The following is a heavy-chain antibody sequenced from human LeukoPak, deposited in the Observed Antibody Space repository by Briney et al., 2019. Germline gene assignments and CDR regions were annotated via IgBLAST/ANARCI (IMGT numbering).Heavy chain of an antibody. V-gene: IGHV3-30*02. CDR3: ATDYYGSGSYYGPYYYYGMDV. Sequence: GGSLRLSCAASGFTFSSHGMHWVRQAPGKGLEWVAVIWYDGSNKYYADSVKGRFTISRDNSKNTLYLQMNSLRAEDTAVYYCATDYYGSGSYYGPYYYYGMDVWGQGTTVTVSS. J-gene: IGHJ6*02. CDR2: IWYDGSNK. D-gene: IGHD3-10*01. CDR1: GFTFSSHG.